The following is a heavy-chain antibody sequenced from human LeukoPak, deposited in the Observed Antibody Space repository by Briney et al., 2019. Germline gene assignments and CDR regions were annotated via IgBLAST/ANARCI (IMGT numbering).Heavy chain of an antibody. Sequence: SPSETLSLTCTVSGGSLSSYYWSWIRQPPGRGLEWIGYIYYSGSTNYNPSLKSRVTISIETPKNQFSLKLSSVTAADTAVYYCARHGTYYYDTTHAFDIWGQGTMVTVSS. CDR1: GGSLSSYY. CDR3: ARHGTYYYDTTHAFDI. J-gene: IGHJ3*02. V-gene: IGHV4-59*08. CDR2: IYYSGST. D-gene: IGHD3-22*01.